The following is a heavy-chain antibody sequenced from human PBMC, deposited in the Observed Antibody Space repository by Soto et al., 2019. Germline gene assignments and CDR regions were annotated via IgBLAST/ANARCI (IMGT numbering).Heavy chain of an antibody. D-gene: IGHD2-15*01. V-gene: IGHV4-39*01. Sequence: SETLSLTCTVSGGSISSSSYYWGWIRQPPGKGLEWIGSIYYSGSTYYNPSLKIRVTISVDTSKNQFSLKLSSVTAADTAVYYCARRSNNIGYCSGGSCSWGMDVWGQGTTVTVS. CDR1: GGSISSSSYY. CDR2: IYYSGST. J-gene: IGHJ6*02. CDR3: ARRSNNIGYCSGGSCSWGMDV.